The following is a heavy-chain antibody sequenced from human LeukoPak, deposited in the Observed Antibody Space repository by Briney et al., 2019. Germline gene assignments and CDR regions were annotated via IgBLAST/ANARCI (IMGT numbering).Heavy chain of an antibody. CDR2: IYYSGAT. CDR3: AGLGNGRTFDS. V-gene: IGHV4-39*07. D-gene: IGHD2-8*01. Sequence: PSETLSLTCTVSGGSITSSNYYWGWIRQPPGKGLEWIGSIYYSGATFYNPFLKSRVTISVDTSKNQFSLKLSSVTAADTAVYYCAGLGNGRTFDSWGQGTLVTVSS. J-gene: IGHJ4*02. CDR1: GGSITSSNYY.